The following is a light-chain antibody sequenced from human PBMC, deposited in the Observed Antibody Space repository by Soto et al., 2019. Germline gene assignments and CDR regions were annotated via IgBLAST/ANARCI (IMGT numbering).Light chain of an antibody. CDR3: CSFERSITLV. CDR2: EGS. CDR1: SSDVGSYNL. J-gene: IGLJ2*01. V-gene: IGLV2-23*01. Sequence: QSALTQPASVSGSPGQSITISCTGSSSDVGSYNLVSWYQQLPGEAPKLLIYEGSKRPSGVSNRFSGCKSGNTASLTISGLQAEDEADYYCCSFERSITLVFGGGTKVTVL.